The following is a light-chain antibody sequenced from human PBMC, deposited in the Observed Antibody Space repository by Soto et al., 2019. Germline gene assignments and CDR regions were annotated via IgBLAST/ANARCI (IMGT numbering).Light chain of an antibody. CDR3: QQYGSSLT. V-gene: IGKV1-5*01. CDR2: DAS. CDR1: QSISSW. J-gene: IGKJ4*01. Sequence: DIQMTQSPSSVSASIGDRVTITCRASQSISSWLAWYQQRPGKAPKFLIYDASNLKRGVPSRLGGSGSGTDFTLTISRLEPEDFAVYYCQQYGSSLTFGGGTKVDI.